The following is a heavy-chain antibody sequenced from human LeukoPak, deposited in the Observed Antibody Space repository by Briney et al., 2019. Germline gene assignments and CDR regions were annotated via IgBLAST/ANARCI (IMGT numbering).Heavy chain of an antibody. Sequence: ASVKVSCKASGYTFTSYGISWVRQAPGQGLEWMGWISAYNGNTNYAQKLRGRVTMTTDTSTSTAYMELRSLRSDDTAVYYCARFPKASAHGHFQHWGQGTLVTVSS. CDR2: ISAYNGNT. J-gene: IGHJ1*01. CDR3: ARFPKASAHGHFQH. V-gene: IGHV1-18*01. CDR1: GYTFTSYG. D-gene: IGHD5-12*01.